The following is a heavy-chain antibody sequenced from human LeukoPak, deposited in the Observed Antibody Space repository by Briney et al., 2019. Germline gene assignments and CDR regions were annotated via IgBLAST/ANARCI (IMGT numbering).Heavy chain of an antibody. Sequence: GASVKVSCKASGYTFTSYGTSWVRQAPGQGLEWMGWISAYNGNTNYAQKLQGRVTMTTDTSTSTAYMELRSLRSDDTAVYYCARDKDIVVVPAAQDAFDIWGQGTMVTVSS. CDR2: ISAYNGNT. CDR1: GYTFTSYG. V-gene: IGHV1-18*01. D-gene: IGHD2-2*01. CDR3: ARDKDIVVVPAAQDAFDI. J-gene: IGHJ3*02.